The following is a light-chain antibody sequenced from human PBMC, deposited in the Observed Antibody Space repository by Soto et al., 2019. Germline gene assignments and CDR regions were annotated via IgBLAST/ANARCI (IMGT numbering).Light chain of an antibody. CDR2: YAS. CDR3: QQYKSWWT. CDR1: PSINRW. V-gene: IGKV1-5*01. J-gene: IGKJ1*01. Sequence: IQMTQSPSTLSASVGDRVTITCRASPSINRWLAWYQQRPGEAPRLLIYYASTLETGVPSRFSGSESETEFTLTINGLQPDDFATYYCQQYKSWWTFGQGTKVEMK.